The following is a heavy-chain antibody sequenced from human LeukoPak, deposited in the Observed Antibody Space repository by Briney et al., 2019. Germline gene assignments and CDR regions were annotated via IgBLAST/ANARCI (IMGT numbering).Heavy chain of an antibody. Sequence: GGSLRLSCAASGFTFSDHYMDWVRQAPGKGLEWVGRTRNKANSYTTEYAASVKGRFTISRDDSKNSLYLQMNSLKTEDTAVYYCARGKGYFDSLNYYYYVMEVWAKGPRSPSP. CDR1: GFTFSDHY. CDR2: TRNKANSYTT. J-gene: IGHJ6*02. CDR3: ARGKGYFDSLNYYYYVMEV. D-gene: IGHD3-9*01. V-gene: IGHV3-72*01.